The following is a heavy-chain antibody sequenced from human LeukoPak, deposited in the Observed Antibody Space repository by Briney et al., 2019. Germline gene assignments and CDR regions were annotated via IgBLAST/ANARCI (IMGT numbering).Heavy chain of an antibody. V-gene: IGHV1-69*01. CDR3: ARGPGSQWLKYYYYYYYMDV. CDR2: IIPIFGTA. CDR1: GGTFSSYA. D-gene: IGHD6-19*01. J-gene: IGHJ6*03. Sequence: GASVKVSCKASGGTFSSYAISWVRQAPGQGLEWMGGIIPIFGTANYAQKFQGRVTITADESTSTAYMELSSLRSEDTAVYYCARGPGSQWLKYYYYYYYMDVWGKGTTVTIS.